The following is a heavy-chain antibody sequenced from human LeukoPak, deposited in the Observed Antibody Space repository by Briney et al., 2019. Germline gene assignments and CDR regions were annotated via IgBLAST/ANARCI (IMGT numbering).Heavy chain of an antibody. CDR1: GYTFTNFD. J-gene: IGHJ3*02. CDR3: TSSPIAAARGGTFDI. D-gene: IGHD6-13*01. CDR2: MSPNNGKT. Sequence: ASVKVSCKASGYTFTNFDINWVRQATGQGLEWMGRMSPNNGKTDYAQKFQGRVTITRDTSINTVYMELSSLRSEDTAVYYCTSSPIAAARGGTFDIWGQGTMVTVSS. V-gene: IGHV1-8*03.